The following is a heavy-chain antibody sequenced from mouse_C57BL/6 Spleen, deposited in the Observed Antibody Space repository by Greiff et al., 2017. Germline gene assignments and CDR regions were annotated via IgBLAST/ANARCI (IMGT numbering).Heavy chain of an antibody. CDR2: IYPGDGDT. Sequence: QVQLQQSGPALVKPGASVTISCKASGYAFSSSWMNWVKQRPGKGLEWIGRIYPGDGDTNYNGKFKGKATLTADKSSSTAYMQLSSLTSEDSAVYFCARGRVYYFDYWGQGTTLTVSS. V-gene: IGHV1-82*01. J-gene: IGHJ2*01. CDR1: GYAFSSSW. CDR3: ARGRVYYFDY.